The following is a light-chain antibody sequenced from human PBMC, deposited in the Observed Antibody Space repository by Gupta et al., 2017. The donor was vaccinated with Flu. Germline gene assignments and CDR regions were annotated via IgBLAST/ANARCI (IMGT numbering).Light chain of an antibody. CDR2: RDN. J-gene: IGLJ2*01. Sequence: GEKVKNRYVTRCQQKTRQSPVLFIDRDNTRPSGIRVRFSGSSTGNTATLTSGGAQAVDEADFYWQAWSSTTVVFGGGTKLTVL. CDR3: QAWSSTTVV. V-gene: IGLV3-1*01. CDR1: KVKNRY.